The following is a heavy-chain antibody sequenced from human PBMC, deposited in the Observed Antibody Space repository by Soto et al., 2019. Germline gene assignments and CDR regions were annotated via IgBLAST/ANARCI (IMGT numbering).Heavy chain of an antibody. CDR1: GGSISSGGYY. V-gene: IGHV4-31*03. D-gene: IGHD3-22*01. CDR3: AREGAKDSSGRGRFDY. J-gene: IGHJ4*02. Sequence: QVQLQESGPGLVKPSQTLSLTCTVSGGSISSGGYYWSWIRQHPGKGLEWIGYIYYSGSTYYNPSLKSRVTISVDASKNQCSLKLSSVTGADTAVYYCAREGAKDSSGRGRFDYWGQGTLVTVSS. CDR2: IYYSGST.